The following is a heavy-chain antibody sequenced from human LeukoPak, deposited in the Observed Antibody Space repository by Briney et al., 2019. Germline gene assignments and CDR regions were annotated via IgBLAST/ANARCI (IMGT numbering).Heavy chain of an antibody. CDR1: GGSISSGSYF. CDR2: FYYSGST. V-gene: IGHV4-39*07. CDR3: ARGVYYYDTSGYFY. Sequence: SETLSLTCTVSGGSISSGSYFWGWIRQPPGMGLQWIGSFYYSGSTNYNPSLKSRVTISVDTSKNQFSLKLSSVTAADTAVYYCARGVYYYDTSGYFYWGQGTLVTVSS. D-gene: IGHD3-22*01. J-gene: IGHJ4*02.